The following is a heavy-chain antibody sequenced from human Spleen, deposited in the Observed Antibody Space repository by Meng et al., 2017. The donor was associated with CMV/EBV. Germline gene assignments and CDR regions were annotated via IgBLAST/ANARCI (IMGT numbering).Heavy chain of an antibody. CDR3: AKDYTPGYDCFDP. CDR1: GGTFSSYA. Sequence: KASGGTFSSYAISWVRQAPGQGLEWMGGIIPIFGPAKYAQKFQGRVTITTDGSTSTAYMELSSLRSDDTAVYYCAKDYTPGYDCFDPWGQGTLVTVSS. D-gene: IGHD3-16*01. CDR2: IIPIFGPA. J-gene: IGHJ5*02. V-gene: IGHV1-69*05.